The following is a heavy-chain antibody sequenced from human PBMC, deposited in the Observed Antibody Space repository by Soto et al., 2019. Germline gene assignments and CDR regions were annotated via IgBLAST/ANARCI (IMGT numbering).Heavy chain of an antibody. CDR2: ISSGSGTI. Sequence: GGSLRLSCVASGFTFSTYGMNWVRQAPGKGLEWVSYISSGSGTIYYADSVKGRFTISRDNAKNSLNLQMNSLRAEDTAVYYCARNEYGSGSTYDHWGQGTQVTVSS. V-gene: IGHV3-48*01. CDR1: GFTFSTYG. J-gene: IGHJ4*02. D-gene: IGHD3-10*01. CDR3: ARNEYGSGSTYDH.